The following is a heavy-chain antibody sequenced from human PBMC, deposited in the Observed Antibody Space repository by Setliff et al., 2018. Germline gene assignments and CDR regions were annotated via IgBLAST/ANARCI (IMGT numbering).Heavy chain of an antibody. CDR2: IYHSGST. Sequence: PSETLSLTCAVSGYSISSGYYWGWIRQPPGKGLEWIGSIYHSGSTSYNPSLKSRVTISVDTSKNQFSLKLSSVTAADTAVYYCARHSSRPYWGQGTLVTVSS. V-gene: IGHV4-38-2*01. CDR1: GYSISSGYY. J-gene: IGHJ4*02. CDR3: ARHSSRPY.